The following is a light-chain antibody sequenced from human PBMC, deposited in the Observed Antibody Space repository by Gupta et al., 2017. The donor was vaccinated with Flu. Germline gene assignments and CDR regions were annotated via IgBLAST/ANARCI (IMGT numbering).Light chain of an antibody. CDR1: SSHIGNYVF. CDR2: EGT. V-gene: IGLV2-23*01. J-gene: IGLJ2*01. Sequence: QSALTQLLAVSASPEQSITISCTGTSSHIGNYVFVSWYQRHPGKAPKLMIYEGTQRPSGVSSRFSGSKSGNTASLTISGLQAEDEADYYCCSYAGRYTVIFGGGTKLTVL. CDR3: CSYAGRYTVI.